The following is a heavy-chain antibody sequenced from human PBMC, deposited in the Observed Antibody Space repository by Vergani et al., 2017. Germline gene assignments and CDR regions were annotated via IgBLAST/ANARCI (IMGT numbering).Heavy chain of an antibody. J-gene: IGHJ4*02. D-gene: IGHD5-18*01. V-gene: IGHV4-39*07. Sequence: QVQLQESGPGLVKPSETLSLTCTVSNDSVSNTFYYWGWIRQTPGKGLEWIGSIYHSGSTYYNPSLKSRVTISVDTSKNQFSLKLSSVTAADTAVYYCARAYGDTAMPRFDYWGQGTLVTVSS. CDR3: ARAYGDTAMPRFDY. CDR1: NDSVSNTFYY. CDR2: IYHSGST.